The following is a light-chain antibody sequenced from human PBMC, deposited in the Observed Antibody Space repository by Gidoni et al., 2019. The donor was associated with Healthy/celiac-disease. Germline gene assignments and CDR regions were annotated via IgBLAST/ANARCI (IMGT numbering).Light chain of an antibody. J-gene: IGKJ4*01. CDR2: AAS. CDR3: QQSYSTPPRT. Sequence: DIQMTQSPSSLSASVGDRVTITCRASQSIRSYLNWYQQKPGKAPKLLIYAASSLRSGVPSRFGGSGSGTDFTLTISSLQPEDFATYYCQQSYSTPPRTFGGGTKVEIK. V-gene: IGKV1-39*01. CDR1: QSIRSY.